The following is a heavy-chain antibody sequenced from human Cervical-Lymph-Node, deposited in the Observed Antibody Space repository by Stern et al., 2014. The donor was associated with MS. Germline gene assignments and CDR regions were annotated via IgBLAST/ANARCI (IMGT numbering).Heavy chain of an antibody. J-gene: IGHJ4*02. V-gene: IGHV5-51*01. CDR2: IYPCDSET. D-gene: IGHD1-14*01. CDR3: ARQTTAWASDV. CDR1: GFTFSIYW. Sequence: VQLVQSGAELIRPGASLKISCKGSGFTFSIYWIAWVRQMPGQGLEWMGIIYPCDSETRYSPSFPGHVTLSADKSTRTAYLQRSSLNATDTAMYFCARQTTAWASDVWGQGTLVTVSS.